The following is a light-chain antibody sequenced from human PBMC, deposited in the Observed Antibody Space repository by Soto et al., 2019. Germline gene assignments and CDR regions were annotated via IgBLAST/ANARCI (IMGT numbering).Light chain of an antibody. CDR3: MQALQTPPLT. CDR2: LGS. Sequence: MTQSPSSLSASIGDRVTITCRASQNINSHLNWYQQKPGQSPQLLIYLGSNRASGVPDRFSGSGSGTDFTLKISRVEAEDVGVYYCMQALQTPPLTFGGGTKVEIK. V-gene: IGKV2-28*01. CDR1: QNINSH. J-gene: IGKJ4*01.